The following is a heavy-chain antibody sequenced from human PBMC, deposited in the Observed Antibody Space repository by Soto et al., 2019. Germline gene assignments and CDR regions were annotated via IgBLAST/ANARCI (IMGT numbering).Heavy chain of an antibody. CDR2: ISKDGSNK. V-gene: IGHV3-30*18. Sequence: LRLSCAASGFTFSSYAMHWVRQAPGKGLEWVAVISKDGSNKYYGDSVKGRFTISRDSSKNTLYVQMNSLRAEDTAVYYCAKETGPQGGFDYWGQGILVTVSS. CDR3: AKETGPQGGFDY. CDR1: GFTFSSYA. J-gene: IGHJ4*02. D-gene: IGHD3-9*01.